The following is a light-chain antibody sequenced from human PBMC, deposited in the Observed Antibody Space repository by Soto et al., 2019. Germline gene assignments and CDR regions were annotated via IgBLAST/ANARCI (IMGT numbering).Light chain of an antibody. J-gene: IGLJ1*01. Sequence: QSALTQPASVSGSPGQSIAISCTGTSSDVGAYNSVSWYQQHPGRAPKLMIHDVSDRPSGVSNRFSGSKSGNTASLTISGFQAEDEADYYCSSYTSSGTYGFGTGTKVTVL. V-gene: IGLV2-14*03. CDR3: SSYTSSGTYG. CDR2: DVS. CDR1: SSDVGAYNS.